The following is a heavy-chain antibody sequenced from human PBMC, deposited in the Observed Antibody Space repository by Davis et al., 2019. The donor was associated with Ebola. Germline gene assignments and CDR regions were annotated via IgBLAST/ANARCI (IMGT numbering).Heavy chain of an antibody. CDR3: ARDVRYNSRNNWFAP. D-gene: IGHD1-14*01. Sequence: ASVKVSCKTSGYTFTAYYIHWVRLTPGQGLKWMGWISPTSGGAYSAPKFQGRLTLTRDTSFDTAYMELNRLTSDDTGVYYCARDVRYNSRNNWFAPWGQGTLVTVSS. V-gene: IGHV1-2*02. CDR2: ISPTSGGA. J-gene: IGHJ5*02. CDR1: GYTFTAYY.